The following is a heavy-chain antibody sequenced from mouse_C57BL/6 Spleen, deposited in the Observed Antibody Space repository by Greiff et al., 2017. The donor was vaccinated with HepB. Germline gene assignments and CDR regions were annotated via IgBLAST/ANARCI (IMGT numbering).Heavy chain of an antibody. J-gene: IGHJ2*01. CDR2: IDPEDGET. Sequence: EVQGVESGAELVKPGASVKLSCTASGFNIKDYYMHWVKQRTEQGLEWIGRIDPEDGETKYAPKFQGKATITADTSSNTAYLQLSSLTSEDTAVYYCARTEVTTRDFDYWGQGTTLTVSS. CDR1: GFNIKDYY. CDR3: ARTEVTTRDFDY. V-gene: IGHV14-2*01. D-gene: IGHD2-2*01.